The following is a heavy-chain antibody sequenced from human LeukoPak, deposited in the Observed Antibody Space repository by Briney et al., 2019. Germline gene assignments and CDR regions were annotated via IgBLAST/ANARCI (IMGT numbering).Heavy chain of an antibody. CDR1: GFTFSSYG. V-gene: IGHV3-23*01. CDR2: ISGSGAST. J-gene: IGHJ4*02. CDR3: AKDFGVYYDRYNFDY. Sequence: GGSLRLSCAASGFTFSSYGMSWVRQAPGKGLEWVSAISGSGASTYYADSVKGRFTISRDNSKNTLYLQMNSMRAEDTAVYYCAKDFGVYYDRYNFDYWGQGTLVTVSS. D-gene: IGHD3-22*01.